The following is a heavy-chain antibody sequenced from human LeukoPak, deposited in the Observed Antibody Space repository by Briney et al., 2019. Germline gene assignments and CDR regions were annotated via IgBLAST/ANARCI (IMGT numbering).Heavy chain of an antibody. CDR2: INHSGST. D-gene: IGHD6-13*01. J-gene: IGHJ6*03. Sequence: SETLSLTCAVYGGSFSGYYWSWIRQPPGKGLEWIGEINHSGSTNYNPSLKSRVTTSVDTSKNQFSLKLSSVTAADTAVYYCARAGYSSSWYPAMYMDVWGKGTTVTVSS. V-gene: IGHV4-34*01. CDR3: ARAGYSSSWYPAMYMDV. CDR1: GGSFSGYY.